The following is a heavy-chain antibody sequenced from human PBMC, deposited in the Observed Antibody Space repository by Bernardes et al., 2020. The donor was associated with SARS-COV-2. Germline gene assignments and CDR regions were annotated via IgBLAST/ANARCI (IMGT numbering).Heavy chain of an antibody. D-gene: IGHD2-15*01. Sequence: ASVKVSCKTSGYTFIAYVIIWVRQAPGQGLESMGWISAYNGYTTYAQKFQGRVTMTTDTSTSTAYMELRSLRSDDTAIYYCARGLISDCSGGRCYPDYGDYFDYWGQGTLLTVSS. CDR3: ARGLISDCSGGRCYPDYGDYFDY. V-gene: IGHV1-18*01. CDR1: GYTFIAYV. CDR2: ISAYNGYT. J-gene: IGHJ4*02.